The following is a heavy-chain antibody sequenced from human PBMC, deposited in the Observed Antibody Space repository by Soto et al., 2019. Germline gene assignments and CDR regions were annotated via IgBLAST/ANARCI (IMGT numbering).Heavy chain of an antibody. Sequence: ASVKVSCKTSGYTFTSYDINWVRQASGQGLEWVGWMNTNNGYTAYAPKFQGRVTVTRNTSIRTVYMELSSLRSEDTAVYYCAREWSAAGNYYGMDVWGQGTTVTVS. J-gene: IGHJ6*02. CDR2: MNTNNGYT. CDR1: GYTFTSYD. D-gene: IGHD6-13*01. V-gene: IGHV1-8*01. CDR3: AREWSAAGNYYGMDV.